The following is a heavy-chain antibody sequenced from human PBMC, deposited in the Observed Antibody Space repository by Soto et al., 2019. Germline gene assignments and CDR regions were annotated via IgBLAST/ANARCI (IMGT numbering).Heavy chain of an antibody. CDR1: GGSISTSNW. D-gene: IGHD6-13*01. CDR3: ARARATLAAAAIFDC. CDR2: VYRTGST. Sequence: QVQLQESGPGLVKPSGTLSLTCAVSGGSISTSNWWSWVRQPPGKGLEWIGEVYRTGSTNYNPSLARRLTTSVDKTKNQFSLKLTSVTAADTAVYYCARARATLAAAAIFDCWGQGTLVTVSS. J-gene: IGHJ4*02. V-gene: IGHV4-4*02.